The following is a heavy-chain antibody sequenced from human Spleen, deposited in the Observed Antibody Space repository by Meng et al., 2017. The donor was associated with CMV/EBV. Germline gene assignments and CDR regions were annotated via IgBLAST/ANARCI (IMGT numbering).Heavy chain of an antibody. J-gene: IGHJ2*01. D-gene: IGHD3-16*01. Sequence: SGFTLANYDVKWVRQAPGKGLEWVSVIYNDDITTHYAESVRGRFTISRDNSKNTLYLQMNSLRSDDTAVYYCARAGIMTSYWYFDLWGRGTLVTVSS. CDR1: GFTLANYD. V-gene: IGHV3-NL1*01. CDR2: IYNDDITT. CDR3: ARAGIMTSYWYFDL.